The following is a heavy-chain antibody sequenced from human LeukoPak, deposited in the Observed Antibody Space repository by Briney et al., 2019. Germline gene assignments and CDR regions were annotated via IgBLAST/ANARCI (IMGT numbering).Heavy chain of an antibody. D-gene: IGHD6-13*01. J-gene: IGHJ5*02. CDR1: GGSFSGYY. CDR2: IYYSGST. CDR3: AAGTRGWFDP. Sequence: SETLSLTCAVYGGSFSGYYWSWIRQPPGKGLEWIVSIYYSGSTYYNPSLKSRVTISVDTSKNQFSLKLSSVTAADRAVYYAAAGTRGWFDPWGQGTLVTVSS. V-gene: IGHV4-34*01.